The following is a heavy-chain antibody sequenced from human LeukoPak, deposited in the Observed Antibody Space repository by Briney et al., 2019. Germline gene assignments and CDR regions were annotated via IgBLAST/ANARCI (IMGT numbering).Heavy chain of an antibody. J-gene: IGHJ3*01. V-gene: IGHV4-34*01. Sequence: SETLSLTCAVYGGSFSGYYWSWIRQPPGKGLEWIGEINHSGSTNYNPSLKSRVTISVDTSKNQFSLKLSSVTAADTAVYYCARSVYSSGWYAVDVFDFWGQGTMVTVSS. CDR2: INHSGST. D-gene: IGHD6-19*01. CDR3: ARSVYSSGWYAVDVFDF. CDR1: GGSFSGYY.